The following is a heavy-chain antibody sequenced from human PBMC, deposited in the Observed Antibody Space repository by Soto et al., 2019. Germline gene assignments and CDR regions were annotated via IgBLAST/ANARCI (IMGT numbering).Heavy chain of an antibody. CDR3: VKAVYLLDFTY. D-gene: IGHD1-20*01. Sequence: EVQLLESGGGLIQPGGSLRLSCAASGFTFSSYAMTWVRQAPGKGLEWVSTISGTGGNTYYADSVKGRFTISRDNSKNTVYLQMTSLRAEDTAVYYCVKAVYLLDFTYWGQGPLVTVPS. V-gene: IGHV3-23*01. J-gene: IGHJ4*02. CDR1: GFTFSSYA. CDR2: ISGTGGNT.